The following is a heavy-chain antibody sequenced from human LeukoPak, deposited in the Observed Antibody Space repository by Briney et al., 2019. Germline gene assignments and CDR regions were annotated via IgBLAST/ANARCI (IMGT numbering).Heavy chain of an antibody. Sequence: ASVKVSCKASGGTFNTYAISWVRQAPGQGLEWMGGIIPIFGTGNYAQKFQGRVTITADESTSTAYMELRSLRSDDTAVYYRARAVVVVPAAILSYYYMDVWGKGTTVTVSS. V-gene: IGHV1-69*13. D-gene: IGHD2-2*02. CDR3: ARAVVVVPAAILSYYYMDV. CDR1: GGTFNTYA. J-gene: IGHJ6*03. CDR2: IIPIFGTG.